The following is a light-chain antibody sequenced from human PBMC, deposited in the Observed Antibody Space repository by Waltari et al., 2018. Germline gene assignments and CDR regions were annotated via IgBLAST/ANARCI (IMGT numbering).Light chain of an antibody. Sequence: SYVRPQPPSVSVAPGRPARTSCAGQNIRRKTVHWYQQGPCQAPVLVFYDVTVRPSGIPDRISGSDTATLTIARVEAGDEADYYCQVWDSSGDHPVFGGGTRLTVL. CDR3: QVWDSSGDHPV. J-gene: IGLJ2*01. CDR2: DVT. CDR1: NIRRKT. V-gene: IGLV3-21*03.